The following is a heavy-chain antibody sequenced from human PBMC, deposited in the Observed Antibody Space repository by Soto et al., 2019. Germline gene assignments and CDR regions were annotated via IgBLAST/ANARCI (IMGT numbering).Heavy chain of an antibody. CDR3: AKDFKISGGHYGSLNYYYGMDV. J-gene: IGHJ6*02. CDR1: GFSFSSYW. CDR2: IKQDGSVK. Sequence: GGSLRLSCAASGFSFSSYWMSWVRQAPGRGLEWVANIKQDGSVKYYVDSVKGRFTISRDTSKSALYLQMNSLRPEDTAVYYCAKDFKISGGHYGSLNYYYGMDVWGQGTTVTVSS. D-gene: IGHD3-10*01. V-gene: IGHV3-7*01.